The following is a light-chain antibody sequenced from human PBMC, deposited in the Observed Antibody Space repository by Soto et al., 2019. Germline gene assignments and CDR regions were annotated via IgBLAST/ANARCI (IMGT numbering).Light chain of an antibody. V-gene: IGKV3-15*01. J-gene: IGKJ1*01. CDR2: GES. CDR3: QKYNNWPWT. Sequence: EIVMTQSPATLSVSPGGTATLSCRASQSISDTLAWYQQKPGQAPRILIYGESTRAPGLPARLSGSGSGTDLTLTISRLQSEDFAVYYCQKYNNWPWTCGQGTKVDIK. CDR1: QSISDT.